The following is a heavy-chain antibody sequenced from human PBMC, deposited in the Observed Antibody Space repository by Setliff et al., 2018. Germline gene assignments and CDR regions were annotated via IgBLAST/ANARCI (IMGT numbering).Heavy chain of an antibody. J-gene: IGHJ5*02. CDR2: IYDSGSS. CDR3: GRGFSRIEGWGNWFDP. D-gene: IGHD2-15*01. V-gene: IGHV4-39*01. Sequence: SETLSLTCTVSGGSVSNSGFFWGWLRQAPGKGLEWIGNIYDSGSSNYNASLKSRLIITRDTSKNQISLKLTSVTAADTAVYSCGRGFSRIEGWGNWFDPWGQGILVTVSS. CDR1: GGSVSNSGFF.